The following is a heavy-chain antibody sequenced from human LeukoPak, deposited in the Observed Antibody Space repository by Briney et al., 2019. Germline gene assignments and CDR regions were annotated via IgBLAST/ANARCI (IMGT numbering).Heavy chain of an antibody. D-gene: IGHD2-15*01. V-gene: IGHV1-69*05. Sequence: GASVKVSCKASGGTFRSYAVSWVRQAPGEGLEWMGGIIPMFGGPNYAPQFQGRATITTDESTSTVYMELSSLRSEDTAVFFCARYPILRGGRGEYYFDVWGQGTPVTVSS. J-gene: IGHJ4*02. CDR3: ARYPILRGGRGEYYFDV. CDR1: GGTFRSYA. CDR2: IIPMFGGP.